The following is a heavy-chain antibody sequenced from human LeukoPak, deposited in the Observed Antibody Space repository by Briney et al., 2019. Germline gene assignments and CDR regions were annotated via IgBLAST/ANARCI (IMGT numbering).Heavy chain of an antibody. CDR3: AKDHTVMGVRYYFDY. V-gene: IGHV3-23*01. CDR1: GFTFSSYA. Sequence: PGGFLRLSCAASGFTFSSYAMSWVRQAPGKGLEWVSAISGSGGSTYYADSVKGRFTISRDNSKNTLCLQMNSLRAEDTAVYYCAKDHTVMGVRYYFDYWGQGTLVTVSS. D-gene: IGHD4-17*01. J-gene: IGHJ4*02. CDR2: ISGSGGST.